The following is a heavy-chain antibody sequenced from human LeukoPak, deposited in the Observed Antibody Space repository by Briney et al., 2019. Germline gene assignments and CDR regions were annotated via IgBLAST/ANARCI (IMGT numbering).Heavy chain of an antibody. Sequence: SXKVSCKASGGTFSSYAISLVRQAPGQGLEWMGGIIPIFGTANYAQKFQGRVTITADESTSTAYMELSSLRSEDTAVYYCARILVVPAAIGYYYYYMDVWGKGSTVTVSS. CDR2: IIPIFGTA. V-gene: IGHV1-69*01. D-gene: IGHD2-2*02. CDR1: GGTFSSYA. J-gene: IGHJ6*03. CDR3: ARILVVPAAIGYYYYYMDV.